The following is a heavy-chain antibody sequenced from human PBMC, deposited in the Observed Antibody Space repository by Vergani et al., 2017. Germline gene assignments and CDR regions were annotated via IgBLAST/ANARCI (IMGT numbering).Heavy chain of an antibody. Sequence: QVQLQESGPGLVKPSETLSLTCTVSGGSISSYYWSWIRQPPGKGLEWIGYIYYSGSTNYNPSLKSRVTISVDTSKNQFSLKLSSVTAADTAVYYCASQAYYDFWCGLGWPYYLDVWGKGTTVTVSS. V-gene: IGHV4-59*01. J-gene: IGHJ6*03. CDR1: GGSISSYY. CDR2: IYYSGST. CDR3: ASQAYYDFWCGLGWPYYLDV. D-gene: IGHD3-3*01.